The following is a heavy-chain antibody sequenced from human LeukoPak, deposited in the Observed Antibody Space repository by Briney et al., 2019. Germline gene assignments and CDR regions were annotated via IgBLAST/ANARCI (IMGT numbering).Heavy chain of an antibody. CDR3: ARDFGGTRGMDV. V-gene: IGHV3-21*01. Sequence: GGSLRPSCAASAFSFSSYGMNWVRQAPGKGLEWVSSIASKSSYIYYADSVKGRFTTSRDNAKNSLYLQMTNLRAEDTAVYYCARDFGGTRGMDVWGQGTTVSVSS. D-gene: IGHD3-16*01. CDR1: AFSFSSYG. CDR2: IASKSSYI. J-gene: IGHJ6*02.